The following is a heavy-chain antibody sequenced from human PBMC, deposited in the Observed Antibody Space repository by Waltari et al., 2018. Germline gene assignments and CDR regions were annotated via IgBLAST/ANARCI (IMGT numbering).Heavy chain of an antibody. CDR1: GFTFSSYA. J-gene: IGHJ4*02. CDR2: ISYDGSNK. CDR3: ARDAEWGSWYEY. V-gene: IGHV3-30-3*01. D-gene: IGHD6-13*01. Sequence: QVQLVESGGGVVQPGRSLRLSCAASGFTFSSYAMHWVRQAPGKGLEWVAVISYDGSNKYYADSVKGRFTISRDNSKNTLYLQMNSLRAEDTAVYYCARDAEWGSWYEYWGQGTLVTVSS.